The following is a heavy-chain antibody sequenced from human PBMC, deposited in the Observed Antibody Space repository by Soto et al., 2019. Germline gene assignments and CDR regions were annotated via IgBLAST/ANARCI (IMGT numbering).Heavy chain of an antibody. CDR2: ISTTSSSI. CDR3: ARKGVDFDY. D-gene: IGHD3-3*01. Sequence: EVQLVQSGGGLVQPGGSLRLSCAASGFTFSSYSMNWVRQAPGKGLEWISYISTTSSSIYYADSVKGRFTISRDNAKNSLFLQMNSLRDEDTAVYYCARKGVDFDYWGQGALVTVSS. CDR1: GFTFSSYS. V-gene: IGHV3-48*02. J-gene: IGHJ4*02.